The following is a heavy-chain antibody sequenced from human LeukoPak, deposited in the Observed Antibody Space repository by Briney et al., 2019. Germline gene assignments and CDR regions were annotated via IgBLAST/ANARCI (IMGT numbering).Heavy chain of an antibody. Sequence: PGGSLRLSCAASGFTFSSYWMSWVRQAPGKGLEWVANIKQDGSEKYCVDSVKGRFTISRDNAKNSLYLQMNSLRAEDTAVYYCARDASGYALYFDYWGQGTLVTVSS. CDR2: IKQDGSEK. CDR3: ARDASGYALYFDY. D-gene: IGHD5-12*01. CDR1: GFTFSSYW. J-gene: IGHJ4*02. V-gene: IGHV3-7*01.